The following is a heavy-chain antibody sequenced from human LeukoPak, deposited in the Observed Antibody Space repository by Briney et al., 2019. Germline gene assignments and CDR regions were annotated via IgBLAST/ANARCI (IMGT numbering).Heavy chain of an antibody. Sequence: GGSLRLSCAASGFTFSSYEMNWVRQAPGKGLEWVSYISSSGSTIYYADSVKGRFTISRDNAKNSLYLQMNSLRAEDTAVYYCAREASSGWYGGLYYFDYWGQGTLVTVSS. CDR2: ISSSGSTI. J-gene: IGHJ4*02. CDR3: AREASSGWYGGLYYFDY. CDR1: GFTFSSYE. D-gene: IGHD6-19*01. V-gene: IGHV3-48*03.